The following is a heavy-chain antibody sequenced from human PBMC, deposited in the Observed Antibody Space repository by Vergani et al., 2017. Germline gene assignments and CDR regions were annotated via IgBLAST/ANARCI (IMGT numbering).Heavy chain of an antibody. CDR3: AGSSTTWRYAFDI. D-gene: IGHD2-2*01. CDR2: IYYSGST. CDR1: GGSISSSSYY. V-gene: IGHV4-39*07. Sequence: QLQLQESGPGLVQPSETLSLTCTVSGGSISSSSYYWGWIRQPPGKGLEWIGSIYYSGSTYYNPSLKSRVTISVDTSKNQFSLKLSSVTAADTAVYYCAGSSTTWRYAFDIWGQGTMVTVSS. J-gene: IGHJ3*02.